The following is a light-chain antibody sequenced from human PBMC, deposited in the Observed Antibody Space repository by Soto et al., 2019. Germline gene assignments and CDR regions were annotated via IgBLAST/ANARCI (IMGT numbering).Light chain of an antibody. CDR2: DAS. V-gene: IGKV1D-13*01. J-gene: IGKJ5*01. CDR1: QGISSA. Sequence: AIQLTQSPSSPSASVGDRVTITCRASQGISSALAWYQQKPGKGPKFLIYDASSFQSGVPSRFSGSGSGADFTLTISSLQPEDSATYYCQQYYNYPITFGQGTRLEIK. CDR3: QQYYNYPIT.